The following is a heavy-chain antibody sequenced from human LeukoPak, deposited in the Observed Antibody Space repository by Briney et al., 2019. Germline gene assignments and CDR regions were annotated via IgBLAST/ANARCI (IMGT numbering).Heavy chain of an antibody. CDR2: ISSSSSYI. CDR3: AKGEQWLVSSDFDY. Sequence: GGSLRLSCAASGFTFSSYSMNWVRQAPGKGLEWVSSISSSSSYIYYADSVKGRFTISRDNAKNSLYLQMNSLRAEDTAVYYCAKGEQWLVSSDFDYWGQGTLVTVSS. D-gene: IGHD6-19*01. V-gene: IGHV3-21*01. J-gene: IGHJ4*02. CDR1: GFTFSSYS.